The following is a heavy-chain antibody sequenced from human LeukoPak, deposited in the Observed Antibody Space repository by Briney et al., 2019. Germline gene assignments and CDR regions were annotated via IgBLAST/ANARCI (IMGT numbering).Heavy chain of an antibody. V-gene: IGHV3-23*01. J-gene: IGHJ4*02. CDR1: GFTFSSYA. D-gene: IGHD3-10*01. CDR2: ISGSGGST. Sequence: PGGSLRLYCAASGFTFSSYAMSWVRQAPGKGLEWVSAISGSGGSTYYADSVKGRFTISRDNSKNTLYLQMNSLRAEDTAVYYCAKDMGPLYYYGSGSFDYWGQGTLVTVSS. CDR3: AKDMGPLYYYGSGSFDY.